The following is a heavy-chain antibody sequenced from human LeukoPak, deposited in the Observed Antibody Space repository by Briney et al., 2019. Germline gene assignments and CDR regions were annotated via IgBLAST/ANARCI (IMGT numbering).Heavy chain of an antibody. CDR1: GGSISSGGYY. CDR2: IYYSGST. CDR3: ARSPYIYAYYFDY. J-gene: IGHJ4*02. Sequence: SETLSLTCTVSGGSISSGGYYWGWLRQHQGKGLEWIGYIYYSGSTHYNPSLKSRVTISVDTSKNQFSLKLSSVTAADTAVYYCARSPYIYAYYFDYWGQGTLVTVSS. V-gene: IGHV4-31*03. D-gene: IGHD3-16*01.